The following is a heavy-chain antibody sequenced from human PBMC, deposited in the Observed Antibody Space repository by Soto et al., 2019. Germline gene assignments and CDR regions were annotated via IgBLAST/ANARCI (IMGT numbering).Heavy chain of an antibody. D-gene: IGHD3-22*01. CDR1: GFTFSSYA. CDR3: AASGYYYDSSGYYPLAEYFQH. CDR2: ISGSGDST. Sequence: GGSLRLSCAASGFTFSSYAMNWVRQAPGKGLEWVSAISGSGDSTYYADSVKGRFTISRDNSKNTLYLQMNSLRAEDTAVYYCAASGYYYDSSGYYPLAEYFQHWGQGTLVTVSS. V-gene: IGHV3-23*01. J-gene: IGHJ1*01.